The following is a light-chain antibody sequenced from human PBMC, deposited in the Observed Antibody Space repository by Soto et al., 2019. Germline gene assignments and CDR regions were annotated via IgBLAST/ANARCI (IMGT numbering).Light chain of an antibody. CDR3: QQYKNSSPT. Sequence: DIQMTQSPSTLSASVGDRVTITCRASQSISNWLAWYQQKPGKAPKLLIYDASSLESGVPSRFSGSGSGTEFTLTISSLQPDDFATYYCQQYKNSSPTFGQGTKVEI. J-gene: IGKJ1*01. CDR2: DAS. CDR1: QSISNW. V-gene: IGKV1-5*01.